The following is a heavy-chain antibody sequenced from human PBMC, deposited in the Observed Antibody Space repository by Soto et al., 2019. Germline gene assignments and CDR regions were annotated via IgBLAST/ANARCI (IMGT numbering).Heavy chain of an antibody. D-gene: IGHD1-26*01. Sequence: PSETLSLTCAVSGGSISSSNWWSWVRQPPGKGLEWIGEIYHSGSTNYNPSLKSRVTISVDKSKNQFSLKLSSVTAADTAVYYCASGIVGARHWFDPWGQGTLVTVSS. J-gene: IGHJ5*02. CDR1: GGSISSSNW. CDR3: ASGIVGARHWFDP. V-gene: IGHV4-4*02. CDR2: IYHSGST.